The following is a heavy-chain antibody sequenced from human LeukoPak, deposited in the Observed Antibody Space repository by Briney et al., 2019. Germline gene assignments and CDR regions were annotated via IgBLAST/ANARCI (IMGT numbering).Heavy chain of an antibody. J-gene: IGHJ4*02. CDR2: IYYSGSR. D-gene: IGHD1-7*01. Sequence: KSSETLSLTCTVSGGSISSSSYYWGWIRQAPGKGLEWIGSIYYSGSRYYNPSLKSRVTISVETSKNQFSLKLSSVTAAATAVDYCAWRAVEYNWNWGDFDYWGQGTLVTVSS. CDR1: GGSISSSSYY. V-gene: IGHV4-39*01. CDR3: AWRAVEYNWNWGDFDY.